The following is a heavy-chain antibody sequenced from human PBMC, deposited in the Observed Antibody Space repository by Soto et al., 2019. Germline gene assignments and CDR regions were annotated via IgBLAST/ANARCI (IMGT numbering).Heavy chain of an antibody. CDR1: GFTVSSNY. CDR2: IYSGGST. D-gene: IGHD1-26*01. CDR3: GSPSGDPGGGGYYFDY. Sequence: PGGSLRLSCAASGFTVSSNYMSWVRQAPGKGLEWVSIIYSGGSTYYADSVKGRFTISRDNSKNTLYLQMNSLRAEDTAVYYCGSPSGDPGGGGYYFDYWGQGTLVTVSS. J-gene: IGHJ4*02. V-gene: IGHV3-53*01.